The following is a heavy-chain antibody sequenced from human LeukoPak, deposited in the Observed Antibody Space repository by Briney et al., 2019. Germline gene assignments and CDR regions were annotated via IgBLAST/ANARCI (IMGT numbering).Heavy chain of an antibody. Sequence: GESLKISCKGSGYSFTSYWFGWVRQMPGKGLEWMGIIYAGDSDTRYSPSFQGQVAISADKSISTAYLQWSSLKASDAAMYYCARHYYYGSGSYTDIWGQGTMVTVSS. J-gene: IGHJ3*02. CDR1: GYSFTSYW. CDR3: ARHYYYGSGSYTDI. V-gene: IGHV5-51*01. CDR2: IYAGDSDT. D-gene: IGHD3-10*01.